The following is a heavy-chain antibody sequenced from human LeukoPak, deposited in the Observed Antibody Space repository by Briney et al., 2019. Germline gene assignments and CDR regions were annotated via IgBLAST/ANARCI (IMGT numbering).Heavy chain of an antibody. CDR3: AKDGGELGYCSSTSCLYYFDY. Sequence: GGPLRLSCVPSGFTYDDYVMHWVRQAPPKGLEWVSLISGVGGGTYEADCMRDRFNISRDNSNKTLYLQMTILRAEDTAVYYCAKDGGELGYCSSTSCLYYFDYWGQGTLVTVSS. V-gene: IGHV3-43*02. CDR2: ISGVGGGT. CDR1: GFTYDDYV. J-gene: IGHJ4*02. D-gene: IGHD2-2*01.